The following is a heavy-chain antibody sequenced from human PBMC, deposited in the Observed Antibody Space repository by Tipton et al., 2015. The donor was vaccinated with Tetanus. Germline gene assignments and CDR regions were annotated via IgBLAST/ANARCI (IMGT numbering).Heavy chain of an antibody. Sequence: TLSLTCTVSGDSVSTGNFYWSWIRQPPGKGLEGIAFIHHSGLAFSKPSLKSRVSISIDTSQNQFSLTLTSVTAADTAVYFFVRNVYPVTNDAFDIWGHGTLVNVSS. J-gene: IGHJ3*02. V-gene: IGHV4-30-4*01. CDR1: GDSVSTGNFY. D-gene: IGHD5/OR15-5a*01. CDR3: VRNVYPVTNDAFDI. CDR2: IHHSGLA.